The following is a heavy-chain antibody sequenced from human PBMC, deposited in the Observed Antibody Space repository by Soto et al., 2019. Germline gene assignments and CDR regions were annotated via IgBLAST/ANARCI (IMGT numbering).Heavy chain of an antibody. V-gene: IGHV3-48*02. Sequence: PWGSLRLSCAASGFTFSTYSMNWVRQAPGKGLEWVSYISSSSSTICYADSVKGRFTISRDNAKNSLYLQMNSLRDEDTAVYYCAGVRSRWVGMDVWGQGTTVTVSS. CDR2: ISSSSSTI. CDR3: AGVRSRWVGMDV. D-gene: IGHD3-10*02. CDR1: GFTFSTYS. J-gene: IGHJ6*02.